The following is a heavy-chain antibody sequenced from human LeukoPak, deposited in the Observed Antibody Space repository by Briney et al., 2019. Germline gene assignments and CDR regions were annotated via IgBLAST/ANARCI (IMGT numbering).Heavy chain of an antibody. Sequence: GGSLRLSCAVSGFTFSSYWMSWVRQAPGKGLEWVANIKQDGSEKYYVDSVKGRFTISRDNAKNSLYLQMNSLRAEDTAVYYCPRTVTTFWGYHMDVWGKGTTVIVSS. V-gene: IGHV3-7*01. CDR3: PRTVTTFWGYHMDV. J-gene: IGHJ6*03. CDR1: GFTFSSYW. D-gene: IGHD1-7*01. CDR2: IKQDGSEK.